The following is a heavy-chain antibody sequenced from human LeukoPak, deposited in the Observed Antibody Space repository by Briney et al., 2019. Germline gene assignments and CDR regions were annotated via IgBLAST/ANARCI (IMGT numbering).Heavy chain of an antibody. D-gene: IGHD6-19*01. CDR2: IYYSGST. CDR3: ARDFSRFIAVAAFDI. Sequence: SETLSLTCAVYGGSFSGYYWSWIRQPPGKGLEWIGSIYYSGSTYYNPSLKSRVTISVDTSKNQFSLKLSSVTAADTAVYYCARDFSRFIAVAAFDIWGQGTMVTVSS. CDR1: GGSFSGYY. J-gene: IGHJ3*02. V-gene: IGHV4-34*01.